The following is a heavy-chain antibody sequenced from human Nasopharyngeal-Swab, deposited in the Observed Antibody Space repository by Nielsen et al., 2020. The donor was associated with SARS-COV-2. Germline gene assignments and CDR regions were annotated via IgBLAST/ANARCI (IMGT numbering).Heavy chain of an antibody. D-gene: IGHD4-23*01. J-gene: IGHJ4*02. CDR3: AAAPSGDYGGY. CDR1: GFTFSSYG. V-gene: IGHV3-30*03. Sequence: GESLKISCAASGFTFSSYGMHWVRQAPGKGLEWMAVISYDGSNKYYADSVKGRFTISRDNSKNTLYLQMNSLRAEDTAVYYCAAAPSGDYGGYWGQGTLVTVSS. CDR2: ISYDGSNK.